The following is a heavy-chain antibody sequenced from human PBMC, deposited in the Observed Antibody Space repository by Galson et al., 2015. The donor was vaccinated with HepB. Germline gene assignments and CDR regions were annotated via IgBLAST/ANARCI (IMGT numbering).Heavy chain of an antibody. D-gene: IGHD3-3*01. Sequence: SETLSLTCAVYGGSFSGYYWSWIRQPPGKGLEWIGEINPSGSTNSNPSLKSRVTISVDTSKNQFSLKLNSVTAADTAVYYCSRALDFSSGYFRRYYGMDVWGQGTTVTVSS. CDR1: GGSFSGYY. CDR2: INPSGST. J-gene: IGHJ6*02. CDR3: SRALDFSSGYFRRYYGMDV. V-gene: IGHV4-34*01.